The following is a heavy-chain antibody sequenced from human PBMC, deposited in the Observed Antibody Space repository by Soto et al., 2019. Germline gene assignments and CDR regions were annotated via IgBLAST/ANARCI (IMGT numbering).Heavy chain of an antibody. CDR1: GGPISSFTYY. J-gene: IGHJ5*02. D-gene: IGHD3-10*01. CDR3: ARRERYYGSPGWFDP. CDR2: VYYNENT. Sequence: PSETLSLTCSVSGGPISSFTYYWGWIRQPPGKGLEWIGTVYYNENTYYTPSLKSRVTITVDTAKNQFSLNLRSVTAAHTAMYFCARRERYYGSPGWFDPWGPGTLVTVSS. V-gene: IGHV4-39*01.